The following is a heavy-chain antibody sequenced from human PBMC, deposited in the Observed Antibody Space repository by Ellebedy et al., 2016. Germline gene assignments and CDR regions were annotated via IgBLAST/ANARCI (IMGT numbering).Heavy chain of an antibody. CDR3: ARDLGVHWYFDL. CDR1: GYTFSTHG. V-gene: IGHV1-18*01. CDR2: INAYSGNT. J-gene: IGHJ2*01. Sequence: ASVKVSCXASGYTFSTHGINWVRQAPGQGLEWMGWINAYSGNTNYAQKLQGRVTMTTDTSTSTAYMELRSLRSYDTAIYYCARDLGVHWYFDLWGRGTLVTVSS. D-gene: IGHD3-16*01.